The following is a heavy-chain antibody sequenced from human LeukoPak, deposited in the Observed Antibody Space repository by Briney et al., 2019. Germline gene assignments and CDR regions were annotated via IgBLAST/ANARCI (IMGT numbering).Heavy chain of an antibody. D-gene: IGHD2/OR15-2a*01. J-gene: IGHJ6*02. V-gene: IGHV4-59*01. CDR3: ARLLWSVGTDYYYYYGMDV. CDR1: GGSISSYY. CDR2: IYYSGST. Sequence: PSETLSLTCTVTGGSISSYYWSWIRQPPGKGLEWIGYIYYSGSTNYNPSLKSRVTISVDTSKNQFSLKLSSVTAADTAVYYCARLLWSVGTDYYYYYGMDVWGQGTTVTVSS.